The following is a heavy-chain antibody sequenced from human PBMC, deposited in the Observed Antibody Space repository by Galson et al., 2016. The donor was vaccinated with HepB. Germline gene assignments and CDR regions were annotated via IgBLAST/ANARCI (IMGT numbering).Heavy chain of an antibody. CDR1: GLTFSSYG. D-gene: IGHD6-19*01. CDR3: AKAPSGWSYYFDY. Sequence: SLRLSCAASGLTFSSYGMSWVRQAPGKGLEWVSAMSGSGGTTYYADSVKGRFTISRDNSKNTVLLQMNSLTAEDTAVYYCAKAPSGWSYYFDYWGQGILVTVSP. V-gene: IGHV3-23*01. J-gene: IGHJ4*02. CDR2: MSGSGGTT.